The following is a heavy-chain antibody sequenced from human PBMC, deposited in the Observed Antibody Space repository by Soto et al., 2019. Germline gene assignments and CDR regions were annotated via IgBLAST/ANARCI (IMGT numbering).Heavy chain of an antibody. CDR1: GYSVSSSDYY. D-gene: IGHD2-15*01. J-gene: IGHJ6*02. CDR2: MLYSGLT. V-gene: IGHV4-39*01. CDR3: APLSVSLSGPYGIHV. Sequence: SETLSLTCSVSGYSVSSSDYYWAWIRQPPGKGLEWIGSMLYSGLTYYNPSLKSRVTLSVDTSKNQFFVRLNSVTASDTAVYYCAPLSVSLSGPYGIHVWGQGTTVTAP.